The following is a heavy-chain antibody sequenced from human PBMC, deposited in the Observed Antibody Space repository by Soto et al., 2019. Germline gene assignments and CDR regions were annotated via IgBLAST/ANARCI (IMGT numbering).Heavy chain of an antibody. CDR3: ARGVRTGIAAAVRLI. D-gene: IGHD6-13*01. Sequence: ASVTVSCKASGYTFTSYAMHWVRQAPGQRLEWMGWINAGNGNTKYSQKFQGRVTITRDTSASTAYMELSSLRSEDTAVYYCARGVRTGIAAAVRLIWGQGTMGTVS. CDR2: INAGNGNT. J-gene: IGHJ3*02. CDR1: GYTFTSYA. V-gene: IGHV1-3*01.